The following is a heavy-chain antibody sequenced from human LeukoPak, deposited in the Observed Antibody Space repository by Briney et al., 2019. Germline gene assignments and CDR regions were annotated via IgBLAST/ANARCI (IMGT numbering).Heavy chain of an antibody. V-gene: IGHV3-48*03. Sequence: GGSLRLSCAAPGLTFSSYEMNWVRQAPGKGLEGVSYISSSGSTIYYADSVKGRFTISRDNAKNSLYLQMNSLRAEDTAVYYCAELGITMIGGVWGKGTTVTISS. CDR3: AELGITMIGGV. J-gene: IGHJ6*04. D-gene: IGHD3-10*02. CDR1: GLTFSSYE. CDR2: ISSSGSTI.